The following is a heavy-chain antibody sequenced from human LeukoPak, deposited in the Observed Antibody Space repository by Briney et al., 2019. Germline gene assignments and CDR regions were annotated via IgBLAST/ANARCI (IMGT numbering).Heavy chain of an antibody. J-gene: IGHJ3*02. Sequence: GGSLRLSCAASGFTFSSYEMNWVRQAPGKGLEWVANIKQDGSEKYYVDSVKGRFTISRDNAKNSLYLQMNSLRAEDTAVYYCARVGCSGGSCYGGRKDAFDIWGQGTMVTVSS. CDR1: GFTFSSYE. CDR2: IKQDGSEK. V-gene: IGHV3-7*01. D-gene: IGHD2-15*01. CDR3: ARVGCSGGSCYGGRKDAFDI.